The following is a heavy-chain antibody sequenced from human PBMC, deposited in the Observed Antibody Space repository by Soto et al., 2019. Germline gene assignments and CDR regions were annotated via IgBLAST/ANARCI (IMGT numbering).Heavy chain of an antibody. CDR2: IYYSGST. CDR1: GGSISSYY. CDR3: ARVLGNGDYSSYYYMDV. V-gene: IGHV4-59*01. Sequence: SETLSLTCTVSGGSISSYYWSWIRQPPGKGLEWIGYIYYSGSTNYNPSLKSRVTISVDTSKNQFSLKLSSVTAADTAVYYCARVLGNGDYSSYYYMDVWGKGTTVTVSS. J-gene: IGHJ6*03. D-gene: IGHD4-17*01.